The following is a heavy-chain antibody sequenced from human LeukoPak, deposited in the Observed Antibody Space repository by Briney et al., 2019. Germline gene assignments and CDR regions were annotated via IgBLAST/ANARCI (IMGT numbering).Heavy chain of an antibody. J-gene: IGHJ6*03. Sequence: PSETLSLTCTVSGGSISSYYWSWIRQPPGKGLEWIGYIYYSGSTNYNPSLKSRVTISVDTSKNQSSLKLSSVTAADTAVYYCARAAYYYMDVWGKGTTVTVSS. CDR3: ARAAYYYMDV. CDR1: GGSISSYY. CDR2: IYYSGST. V-gene: IGHV4-59*01.